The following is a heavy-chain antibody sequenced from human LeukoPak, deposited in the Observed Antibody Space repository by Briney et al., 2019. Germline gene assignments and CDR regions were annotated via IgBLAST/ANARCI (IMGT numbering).Heavy chain of an antibody. J-gene: IGHJ5*02. CDR1: GGSISSGGYS. D-gene: IGHD1-26*01. CDR2: IYHSGTV. CDR3: TATGGRNRFDP. Sequence: SETLSLTCAVSGGSISSGGYSWSWIRQPPGKGLEWIGYIYHSGTVYYNPSLKSRVTISVDRSKNQFSLRLSSVTAADTAVYCCTATGGRNRFDPWGQGTLVSVSS. V-gene: IGHV4-30-2*01.